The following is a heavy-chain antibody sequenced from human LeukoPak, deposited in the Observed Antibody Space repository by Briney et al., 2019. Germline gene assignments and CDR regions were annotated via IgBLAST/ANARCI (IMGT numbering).Heavy chain of an antibody. CDR3: ARDYSGYEFDC. D-gene: IGHD5-12*01. CDR2: LYYSGRT. V-gene: IGHV4-59*01. Sequence: SETLSLTCTVSGASISKDYWAWIRQPPGKGLEWIGCLYYSGRTNYSPSLTSRVTLSADTSKNQFSLKLNSVTAADSAIYYCARDYSGYEFDCWGQGTLVTVSS. J-gene: IGHJ4*02. CDR1: GASISKDY.